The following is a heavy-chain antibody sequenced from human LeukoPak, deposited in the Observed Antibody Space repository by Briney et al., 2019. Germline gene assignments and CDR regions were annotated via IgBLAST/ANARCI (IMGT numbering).Heavy chain of an antibody. V-gene: IGHV4-61*08. CDR1: GGSISSGGYY. Sequence: PSQTLSLTCTVSGGSISSGGYYWSWIRQPPGKGLEWIGYIYYSGSTNYNPSLKSRVTISVDTSKNQFSLKLSSVTAADTAVYYCARHASGYSYGYSYYYGMDVWGQGTTVTVSS. D-gene: IGHD5-18*01. CDR2: IYYSGST. J-gene: IGHJ6*02. CDR3: ARHASGYSYGYSYYYGMDV.